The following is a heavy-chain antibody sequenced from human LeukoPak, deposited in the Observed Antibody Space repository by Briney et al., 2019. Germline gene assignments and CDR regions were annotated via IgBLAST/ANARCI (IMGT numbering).Heavy chain of an antibody. V-gene: IGHV3-74*01. CDR1: GFTFSSYW. CDR2: INPGGSSI. D-gene: IGHD1-14*01. Sequence: GGSLRLSCAASGFTFSSYWMHWVRQVPGKGLVWVARINPGGSSITYADSVKGRSTISRDNAKNTLYLQMDSLRAEDTGVYYCARSNQADDYWGQGTLVTVSS. J-gene: IGHJ4*02. CDR3: ARSNQADDY.